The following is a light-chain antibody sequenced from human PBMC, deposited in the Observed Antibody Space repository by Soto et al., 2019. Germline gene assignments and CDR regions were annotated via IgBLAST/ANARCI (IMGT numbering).Light chain of an antibody. Sequence: EIVLTQSPGTLSLSPGGRATLSCRASQSVSSNYLVWYQQKPGQAPRPLIYGASTRATGIPDRFSGSGSGTDLPLTISRLEPEDFAVYYCRQYAGSSYTFRQGPKLEIK. CDR3: RQYAGSSYT. V-gene: IGKV3-20*01. CDR2: GAS. J-gene: IGKJ2*01. CDR1: QSVSSNY.